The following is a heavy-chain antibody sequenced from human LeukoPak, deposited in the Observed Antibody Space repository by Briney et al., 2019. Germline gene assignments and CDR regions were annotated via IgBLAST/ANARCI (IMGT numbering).Heavy chain of an antibody. CDR2: TYYRSKWYN. D-gene: IGHD3-10*01. Sequence: SQTLTLTCAISGDSVSSNSAAWHWIRQSPSRGLEWLGRTYYRSKWYNDYAVSVKSRITINPDTSKNQFSLQLNSVAPEDTAVYYCTREARGAFDIWGQGTMVTVSS. V-gene: IGHV6-1*01. J-gene: IGHJ3*02. CDR1: GDSVSSNSAA. CDR3: TREARGAFDI.